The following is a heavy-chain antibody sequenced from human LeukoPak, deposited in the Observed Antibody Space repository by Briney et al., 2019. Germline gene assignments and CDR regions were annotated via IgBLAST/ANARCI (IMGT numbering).Heavy chain of an antibody. J-gene: IGHJ4*02. V-gene: IGHV4-34*01. CDR2: INHSGST. D-gene: IGHD1-26*01. Sequence: SETLSLTWAVYGASLSVYYWSWIRQPPGRGLGWIGEINHSGSTNYNPSLKSRVTISVDTSKNQFSLKLSSVTAADTAVYYCASLVGATTNYWGQGTLVTVSS. CDR1: GASLSVYY. CDR3: ASLVGATTNY.